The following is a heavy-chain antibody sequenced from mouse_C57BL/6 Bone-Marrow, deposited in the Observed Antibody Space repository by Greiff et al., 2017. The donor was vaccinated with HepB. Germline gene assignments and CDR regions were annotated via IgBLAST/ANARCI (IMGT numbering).Heavy chain of an antibody. Sequence: EVMLVESGGGLVKPGGSLKLSCAASGFTFSSYAMSWVRQTPEKRLEWVATISDGGSYTYYPDNVKGRFTISRDNAKNNLYLQMSHLKSEDTAMYYCARVGDYYGSLSYFDYWGQGTTLTVSS. CDR2: ISDGGSYT. D-gene: IGHD1-1*01. J-gene: IGHJ2*01. CDR3: ARVGDYYGSLSYFDY. CDR1: GFTFSSYA. V-gene: IGHV5-4*03.